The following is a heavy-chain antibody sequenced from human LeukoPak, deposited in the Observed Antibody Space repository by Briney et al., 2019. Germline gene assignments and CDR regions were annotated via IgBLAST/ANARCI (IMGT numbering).Heavy chain of an antibody. CDR3: ARSVVATSRGYYYGMDV. Sequence: SETLSLTCAVSGYSISSAYYWSWIRQPPGKGLEWIGEINHSGSTNYNPSLKSRVTISVDTSKNQFSLKLSSVTAADTAVYYCARSVVATSRGYYYGMDVWGQGTTVTVSS. CDR2: INHSGST. J-gene: IGHJ6*02. V-gene: IGHV4-34*01. D-gene: IGHD5-12*01. CDR1: GYSISSAYY.